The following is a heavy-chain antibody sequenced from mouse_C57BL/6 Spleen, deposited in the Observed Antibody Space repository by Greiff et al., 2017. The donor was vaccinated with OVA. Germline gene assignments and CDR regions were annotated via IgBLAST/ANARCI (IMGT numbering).Heavy chain of an antibody. J-gene: IGHJ2*01. CDR1: GYTFTSYW. D-gene: IGHD2-4*01. V-gene: IGHV1-53*01. CDR2: INPSNGGT. Sequence: QVQLQQPGTELVKPGASVKLSCKASGYTFTSYWMHWVKQRPGQGLEWIGNINPSNGGTTYNEKFKSKATLTVDKSSSTAYMQLSSLTSEDSAVYYCAREGDLDYDYDERYYFDYWGQGTTLTVSS. CDR3: AREGDLDYDYDERYYFDY.